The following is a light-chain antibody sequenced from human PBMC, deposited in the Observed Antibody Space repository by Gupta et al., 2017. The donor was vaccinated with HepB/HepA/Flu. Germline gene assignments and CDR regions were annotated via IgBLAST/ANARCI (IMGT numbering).Light chain of an antibody. J-gene: IGLJ1*01. CDR1: SSDVGSYTL. Sequence: QSALTQPAFVSGSPGQSITISCTGTSSDVGSYTLVSWYPQHPGKAPKLVIYEVSKRPSGVSNRVCGSKSRNTASLTISGLQAEDEADDYCCSYAGSSTSYVFGTGTKVTVL. CDR2: EVS. CDR3: CSYAGSSTSYV. V-gene: IGLV2-23*02.